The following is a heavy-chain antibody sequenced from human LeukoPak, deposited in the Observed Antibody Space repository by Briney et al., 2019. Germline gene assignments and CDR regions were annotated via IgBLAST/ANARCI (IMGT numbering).Heavy chain of an antibody. V-gene: IGHV3-11*01. CDR2: IGSSGNTI. D-gene: IGHD1-26*01. CDR3: AKEVLSGAAYFDY. Sequence: GGSLRLSCVASGFTFSDYYISWIRQAPGKGLEWVSNIGSSGNTIYYADSVKGRFTISRDNAKNSLYLQMNSLRAEDTAVYYCAKEVLSGAAYFDYWGREPWSPSPQ. CDR1: GFTFSDYY. J-gene: IGHJ4*02.